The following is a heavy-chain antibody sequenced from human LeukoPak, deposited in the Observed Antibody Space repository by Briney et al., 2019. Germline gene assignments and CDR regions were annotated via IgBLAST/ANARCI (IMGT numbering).Heavy chain of an antibody. D-gene: IGHD3-3*01. CDR2: ISSSSSTI. V-gene: IGHV3-48*01. CDR1: GFTFSSYS. CDR3: ARAAPSYYDFWSGYNPDY. Sequence: GGSLRLSCAASGFTFSSYSMNWVRQAPGKGLEWVSYISSSSSTIYYADSVKGRFTISRDNAKNSLYLQMNSLRAEDTAVYYCARAAPSYYDFWSGYNPDYWGQGTLVTVSS. J-gene: IGHJ4*02.